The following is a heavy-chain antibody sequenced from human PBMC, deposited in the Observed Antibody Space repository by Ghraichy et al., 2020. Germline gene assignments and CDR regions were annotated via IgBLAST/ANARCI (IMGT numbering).Heavy chain of an antibody. Sequence: GSLRLSCAVSGFTVSSDSMSWVRQAPGKGLEWVSVIDRGGTIHYADSVKGRFTISRDNSKNTLYLQMNSLRAEDTAMYYCARYYGDYRGYMDVWGKGTTVAVSS. V-gene: IGHV3-66*02. CDR2: IDRGGTI. CDR3: ARYYGDYRGYMDV. J-gene: IGHJ6*03. CDR1: GFTVSSDS. D-gene: IGHD4-17*01.